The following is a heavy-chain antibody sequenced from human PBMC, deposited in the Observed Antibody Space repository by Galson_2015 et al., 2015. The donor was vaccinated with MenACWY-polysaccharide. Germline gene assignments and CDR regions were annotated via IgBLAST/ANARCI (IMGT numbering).Heavy chain of an antibody. CDR2: IKTDGTTT. CDR1: GFTFSNYW. Sequence: SLRLSCAASGFTFSNYWMHWVRQASGKGLVWVSRIKTDGTTTDYADSVKGRYTISRDNAKNTVYLQMNSLRAEDTAVYYCARVYERYYGSGSYYSYNMDVWGQGTTVTVSS. D-gene: IGHD3-10*01. V-gene: IGHV3-74*01. CDR3: ARVYERYYGSGSYYSYNMDV. J-gene: IGHJ6*02.